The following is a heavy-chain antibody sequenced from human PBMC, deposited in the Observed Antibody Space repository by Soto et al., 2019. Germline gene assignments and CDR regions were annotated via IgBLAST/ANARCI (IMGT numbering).Heavy chain of an antibody. CDR1: GFTFSGYW. D-gene: IGHD3-10*01. V-gene: IGHV3-74*01. CDR2: INTDGSAT. Sequence: GGSLRLSCAASGFTFSGYWMNWVRQAPGKGLVWVSHINTDGSATTNADSVKGRFTVSRDNAKNTLYLQMNSLRAEDTAMYYCVRNSYYSLEYWGQGTLVTVSS. CDR3: VRNSYYSLEY. J-gene: IGHJ4*02.